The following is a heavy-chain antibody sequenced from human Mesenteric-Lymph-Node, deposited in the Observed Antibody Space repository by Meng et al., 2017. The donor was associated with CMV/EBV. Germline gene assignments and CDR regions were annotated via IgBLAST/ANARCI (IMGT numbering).Heavy chain of an antibody. CDR3: AKDPHEFWSGKNWFDS. CDR1: FICRTYG. CDR2: IRYDGDRK. Sequence: FICRTYGMHWVRQAPGKGLEWVALIRYDGDRKYYADSVKGRFSISRDNSKNMLFLHMSSLRPEDTAVYHCAKDPHEFWSGKNWFDSWGQGTLVTVSS. V-gene: IGHV3-30*02. J-gene: IGHJ5*01. D-gene: IGHD3-3*01.